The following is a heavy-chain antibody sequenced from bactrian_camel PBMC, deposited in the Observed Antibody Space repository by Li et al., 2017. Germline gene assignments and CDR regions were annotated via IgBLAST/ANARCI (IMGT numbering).Heavy chain of an antibody. Sequence: HVQLVESGGGSVQTGGSLKLSCIVSGWPYTAACLGWFRQAPGKEREGVASIYTGAGSTFYTDAVKGRFTVSQDTAENMVYLQMNNLKPEDTGTYVCATHSRRNFYKCDSWRQRGLDHWGQGTQVTVS. D-gene: IGHD6*01. CDR3: ATHSRRNFYKCDSWRQRGLDH. CDR1: GWPYTAAC. V-gene: IGHV3S1*01. J-gene: IGHJ4*01. CDR2: IYTGAGST.